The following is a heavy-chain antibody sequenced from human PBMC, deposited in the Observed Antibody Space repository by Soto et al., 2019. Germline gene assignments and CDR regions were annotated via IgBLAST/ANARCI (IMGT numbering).Heavy chain of an antibody. CDR1: GFTFSSYA. V-gene: IGHV3-23*01. Sequence: EVQLLESGGGLVQPGGSLRLSCAASGFTFSSYAMSWVRQAPGKGLEWVSAISGSGGSTYYADSVKGRFTISSDNSKNTLYLQMNSLRAEDTAVYYCAKFSVRIARALGRNDYWGQGTLVTVSS. CDR3: AKFSVRIARALGRNDY. CDR2: ISGSGGST. J-gene: IGHJ4*02. D-gene: IGHD2-15*01.